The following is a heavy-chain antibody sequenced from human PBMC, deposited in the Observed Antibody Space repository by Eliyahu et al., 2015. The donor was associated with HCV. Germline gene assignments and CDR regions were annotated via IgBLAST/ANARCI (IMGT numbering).Heavy chain of an antibody. J-gene: IGHJ6*02. CDR2: INHSGST. CDR1: GGXFXGYY. CDR3: ARGKIVVVPAAMAHYYYGMDV. D-gene: IGHD2-2*01. V-gene: IGHV4-34*01. Sequence: QVQLQQWGAGLLKPSETLSLTCXVYGGXFXGYYWSXIRQPPGKGLXWIGEINHSGSTNYNPSLKSRVTISVDTSKNQFSLKLSSVTAADTAVYYCARGKIVVVPAAMAHYYYGMDVWGQGTTVTVSS.